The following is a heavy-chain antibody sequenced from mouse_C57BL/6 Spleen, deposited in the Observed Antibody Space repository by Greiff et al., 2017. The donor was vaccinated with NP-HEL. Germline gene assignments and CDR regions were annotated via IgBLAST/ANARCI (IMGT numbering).Heavy chain of an antibody. CDR3: ARHPGYHPGFAY. Sequence: EVKVVESGGGLVKPGGSLKLSCAASGFTFSSYTMSWVRQTPEKRLEWVATISGGGGNTYYPDSVKGRFTISRDNAKNTLYLQMSSLRSEDTALYYCARHPGYHPGFAYWGQGTLVTVSA. CDR1: GFTFSSYT. J-gene: IGHJ3*01. V-gene: IGHV5-9*01. D-gene: IGHD2-2*01. CDR2: ISGGGGNT.